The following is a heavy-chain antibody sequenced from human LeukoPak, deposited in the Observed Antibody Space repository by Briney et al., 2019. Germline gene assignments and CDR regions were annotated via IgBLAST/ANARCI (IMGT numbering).Heavy chain of an antibody. D-gene: IGHD3-3*01. Sequence: SETLSLTCTVSGGSISSYYWSWIRQPPGKGLEWIGYIYYSGSTYYNPSLKSRVTISVDTSKNQFSLKLSSVTAADTAVYYCARGVFGVVSRQDWFDPWGQGTLVTVSS. CDR1: GGSISSYY. CDR2: IYYSGST. CDR3: ARGVFGVVSRQDWFDP. V-gene: IGHV4-59*08. J-gene: IGHJ5*02.